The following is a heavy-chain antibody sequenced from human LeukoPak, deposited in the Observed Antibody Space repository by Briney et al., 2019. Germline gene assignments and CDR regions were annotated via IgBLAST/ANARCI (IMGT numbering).Heavy chain of an antibody. V-gene: IGHV1-18*04. CDR1: GYTFTGYY. Sequence: ASVKVSCKASGYTFTGYYMHWVRQAPRQGLEWMGWINPNNGNTNYAQKLQGRVTMTTDTSTSTAYMELRSLRSDDTAVYYCARSSSVTIPGYYFDYWGQGTLVTVSS. CDR2: INPNNGNT. J-gene: IGHJ4*02. D-gene: IGHD2-21*01. CDR3: ARSSSVTIPGYYFDY.